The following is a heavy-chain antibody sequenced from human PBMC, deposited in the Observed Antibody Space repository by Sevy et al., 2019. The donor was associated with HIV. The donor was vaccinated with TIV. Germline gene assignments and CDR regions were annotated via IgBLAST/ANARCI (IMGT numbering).Heavy chain of an antibody. D-gene: IGHD6-13*01. V-gene: IGHV3-23*01. CDR1: GFTFSSYA. Sequence: GGSLRLSCAASGFTFSSYAMSWVRQAPGKGLEWVSAISGTGGSTYYADSVKGRFTISRDNSKNTLYLQMNSLRAEDTAAYFCAKDPDPLYSSLWWGGDWGQGTLVTVSS. CDR3: AKDPDPLYSSLWWGGD. J-gene: IGHJ4*02. CDR2: ISGTGGST.